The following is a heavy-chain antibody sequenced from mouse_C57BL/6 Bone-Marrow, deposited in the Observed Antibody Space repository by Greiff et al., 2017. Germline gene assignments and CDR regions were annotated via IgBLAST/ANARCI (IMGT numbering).Heavy chain of an antibody. CDR3: ARSGCYGPLAWFAY. D-gene: IGHD1-2*01. Sequence: VQLQQSGAELARPGASVKLSCKASGYTFTSYGISWVKQRTGQGLEWIGVIYPRSGNTYYNEKFKGKATLTADQSSSTAYMELLSLTSEDSAVXVCARSGCYGPLAWFAYWGQGTLVTVSA. CDR2: IYPRSGNT. V-gene: IGHV1-81*01. CDR1: GYTFTSYG. J-gene: IGHJ3*01.